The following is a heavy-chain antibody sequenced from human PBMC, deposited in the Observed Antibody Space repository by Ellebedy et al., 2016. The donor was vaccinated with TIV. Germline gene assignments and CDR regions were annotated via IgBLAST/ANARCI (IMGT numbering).Heavy chain of an antibody. CDR2: IFTSGSF. CDR1: GGSISSGRFY. CDR3: ARVHCSITTCDYYYMDV. Sequence: SETLSLXCSVSGGSISSGRFYWNWIRQPAGKGLEWIGRIFTSGSFNYNPSLMSRVTMSVVTSKNQISLGLNSVTTADTAVYYCARVHCSITTCDYYYMDVWGKGTTVTVSS. V-gene: IGHV4-61*02. D-gene: IGHD1-1*01. J-gene: IGHJ6*03.